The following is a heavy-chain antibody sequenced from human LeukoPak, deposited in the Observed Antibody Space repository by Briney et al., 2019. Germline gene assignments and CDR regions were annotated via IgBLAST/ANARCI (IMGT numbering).Heavy chain of an antibody. D-gene: IGHD1-14*01. Sequence: PSETLSLTCTVSGGSISSYYWSWIRRPPGKGLEWIGYIYYSGSTNYNPSLKSRVTISVDTSKNQFSLKLSSVTAADTAVYYCARGQYKAAFDYWGQGTLVTVSS. V-gene: IGHV4-59*01. CDR2: IYYSGST. J-gene: IGHJ4*02. CDR3: ARGQYKAAFDY. CDR1: GGSISSYY.